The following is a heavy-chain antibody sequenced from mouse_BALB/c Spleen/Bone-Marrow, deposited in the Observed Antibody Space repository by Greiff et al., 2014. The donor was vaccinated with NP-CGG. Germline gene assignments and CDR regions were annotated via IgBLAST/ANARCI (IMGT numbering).Heavy chain of an antibody. CDR3: ALITTATFSYWYFDV. CDR2: IDPASGYS. J-gene: IGHJ1*01. D-gene: IGHD1-2*01. V-gene: IGHV14-3*02. Sequence: VQLQQSGAELVKPGASVKLSCTASGFNIKDTYMHWVKQRPEQGLEWIGRIDPASGYSIYDPKFQGKATITADTTSNTAHLQLSSLTSEDTAVYYCALITTATFSYWYFDVWGAGTTVTVSS. CDR1: GFNIKDTY.